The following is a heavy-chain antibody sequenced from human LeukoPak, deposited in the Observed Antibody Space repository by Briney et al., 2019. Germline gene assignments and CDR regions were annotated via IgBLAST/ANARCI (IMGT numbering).Heavy chain of an antibody. CDR1: GFTFSSYG. J-gene: IGHJ4*02. D-gene: IGHD3-10*01. V-gene: IGHV3-30*02. CDR2: IRYDGSNK. CDR3: AKVSGYGRFGELFPLDY. Sequence: QPGGSLRVCCAASGFTFSSYGIHWVRQAPGKGLEWVAFIRYDGSNKYYADSVKGRFTISRDNSKNTLYLQMNSLTAEDTAVYYCAKVSGYGRFGELFPLDYWGQGTLVTVSS.